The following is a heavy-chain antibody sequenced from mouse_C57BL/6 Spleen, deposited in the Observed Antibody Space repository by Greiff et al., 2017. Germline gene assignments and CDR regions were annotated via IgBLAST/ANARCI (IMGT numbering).Heavy chain of an antibody. CDR3: ARWRYGYDGGDFDY. D-gene: IGHD2-2*01. Sequence: QVQLQQPGAELVKPGASVKMSCKASGYTFTSYWITWVKQRPGQGLEWIGDIYPGSGSTNYNEKFKSKATLTVDTSSSTAYMQLSSLTSEDSAVYYCARWRYGYDGGDFDYWGQGTTLTVSS. CDR2: IYPGSGST. CDR1: GYTFTSYW. J-gene: IGHJ2*01. V-gene: IGHV1-55*01.